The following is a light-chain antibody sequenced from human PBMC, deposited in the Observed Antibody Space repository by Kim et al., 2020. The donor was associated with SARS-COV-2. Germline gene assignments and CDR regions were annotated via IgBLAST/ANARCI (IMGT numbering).Light chain of an antibody. CDR3: QQYNNWPHS. CDR1: QSVSSN. J-gene: IGKJ2*03. CDR2: GAS. V-gene: IGKV3-15*01. Sequence: SVSPGERATLSCGASQSVSSNLAWYRQIPGQAPTLLVYGASTRATGMPARFSGSGSGTEFTLTISSLQSEDFAFYYCQQYNNWPHSFGQGTKLEI.